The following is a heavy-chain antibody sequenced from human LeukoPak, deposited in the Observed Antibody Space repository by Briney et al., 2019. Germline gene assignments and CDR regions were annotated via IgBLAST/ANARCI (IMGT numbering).Heavy chain of an antibody. CDR3: ARRYCSGTSCYLGFDP. D-gene: IGHD2-2*01. J-gene: IGHJ5*02. CDR1: GYSFTNYW. Sequence: GESLKISCKGSGYSFTNYWIGWVRQMPGKGLEWMGIIYPGDSDTRYNPSFQGQVTFSVDKSITTAYLQWTSLKASDTAMYYCARRYCSGTSCYLGFDPWGQGTLVTVSS. CDR2: IYPGDSDT. V-gene: IGHV5-51*01.